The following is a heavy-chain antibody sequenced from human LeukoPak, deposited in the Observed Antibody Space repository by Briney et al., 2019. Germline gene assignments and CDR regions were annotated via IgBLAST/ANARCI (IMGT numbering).Heavy chain of an antibody. V-gene: IGHV3-21*01. Sequence: PGRSLRLSCAASGFTFSSYSMNWVRQAPGKGLEWVSSISSSSSYIYYADSVKGRFTISRDNAKNSLYLQMNSLRAEDTAVYYCARSTYYDFWTTEGYYYMDVWGKGTTVTVSS. J-gene: IGHJ6*03. CDR2: ISSSSSYI. CDR3: ARSTYYDFWTTEGYYYMDV. CDR1: GFTFSSYS. D-gene: IGHD3-3*01.